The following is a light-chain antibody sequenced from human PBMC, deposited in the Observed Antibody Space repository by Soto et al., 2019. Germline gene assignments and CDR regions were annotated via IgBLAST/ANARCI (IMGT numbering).Light chain of an antibody. V-gene: IGKV3D-20*01. J-gene: IGKJ4*01. Sequence: EIVLTQSPATLSLSPGERATLSCGASQTVGRDYLAWYQQKPGLAPTLLISGASTRATGIPDRFSGSGSGIYFTLIISRLEPADFAVYFCQQDATSPLTFGGGTEVEIK. CDR3: QQDATSPLT. CDR2: GAS. CDR1: QTVGRDY.